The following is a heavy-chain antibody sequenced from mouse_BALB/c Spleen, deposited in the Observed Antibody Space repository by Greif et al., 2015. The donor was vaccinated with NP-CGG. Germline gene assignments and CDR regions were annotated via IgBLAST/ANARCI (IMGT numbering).Heavy chain of an antibody. CDR2: ISYDGSN. D-gene: IGHD2-3*01. CDR1: GYSITSGYY. CDR3: ASFYDGYFYYAMDY. J-gene: IGHJ4*01. Sequence: EVKLVESGPGLVKPSQSLSLTCSVTGYSITSGYYWNWIRQFPGNKLEWMGYISYDGSNNYNPSLKNRISITRDTFKNQFFLKLNSVTTEDTATYYCASFYDGYFYYAMDYWGQGTSVTVSS. V-gene: IGHV3-6*02.